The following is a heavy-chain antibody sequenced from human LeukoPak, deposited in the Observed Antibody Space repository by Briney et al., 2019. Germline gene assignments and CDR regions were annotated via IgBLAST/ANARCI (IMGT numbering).Heavy chain of an antibody. CDR3: ARADCSSSTCYLRRSWIDL. D-gene: IGHD2-2*01. J-gene: IGHJ5*02. Sequence: GGSLRLSCAASGFTLSNYDMNWVRQAPGKGLEWVSSISTSSRYIYYKDSVRGRFTISRDDAKNSLYLEMNSLRAEDTAVYYCARADCSSSTCYLRRSWIDLWGQGTLVTVSS. CDR1: GFTLSNYD. V-gene: IGHV3-21*01. CDR2: ISTSSRYI.